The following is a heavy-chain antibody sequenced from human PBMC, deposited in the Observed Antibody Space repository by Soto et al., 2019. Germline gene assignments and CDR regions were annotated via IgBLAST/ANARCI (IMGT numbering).Heavy chain of an antibody. CDR3: ARDLPYYGMDV. Sequence: GGSLRLSCAASGFTFSNAWINWVRQAPGKGLEWVAVIWYDGSNKYYADSVKGRFTISRDNSKNTLYLQMNSLRAEDTAVYYCARDLPYYGMDVWGQGTTVTVSS. V-gene: IGHV3-33*08. J-gene: IGHJ6*02. CDR1: GFTFSNAW. CDR2: IWYDGSNK.